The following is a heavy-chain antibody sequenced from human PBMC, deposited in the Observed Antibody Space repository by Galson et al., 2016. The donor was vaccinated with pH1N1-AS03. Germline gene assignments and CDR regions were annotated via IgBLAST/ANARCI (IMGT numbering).Heavy chain of an antibody. CDR2: IIPMLNIP. Sequence: KVSCKASGGTFNTYAISWVRQAPGQGLEWMGRIIPMLNIPDYAQKFQVRVTITADKSTNTAYMELTNLRSDDTALYYCAKGYSATPSGTFDIWGQGTMVTVS. CDR1: GGTFNTYA. V-gene: IGHV1-69*04. D-gene: IGHD2-15*01. CDR3: AKGYSATPSGTFDI. J-gene: IGHJ3*02.